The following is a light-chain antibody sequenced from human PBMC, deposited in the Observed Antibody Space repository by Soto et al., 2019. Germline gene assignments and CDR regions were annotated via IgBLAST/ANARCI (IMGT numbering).Light chain of an antibody. CDR3: QHYASFSGT. CDR1: QSVSSW. Sequence: DIQMTQSPSTLSASVGDRVTITCRASQSVSSWVAWYHRKPGKAPKLLSYKASTLETGVPSRFSGSGSLTEFTLTISSLQPDDFATYYCQHYASFSGTFGQGTKVEIK. V-gene: IGKV1-5*03. J-gene: IGKJ1*01. CDR2: KAS.